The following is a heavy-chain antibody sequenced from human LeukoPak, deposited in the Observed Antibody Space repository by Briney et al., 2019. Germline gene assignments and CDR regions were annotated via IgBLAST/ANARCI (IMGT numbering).Heavy chain of an antibody. D-gene: IGHD7-27*01. CDR3: ASNWGGDEYYFDY. CDR2: IYYSGST. J-gene: IGHJ4*02. Sequence: SETLSLTRTVSGGSIRSSSYYWGWIRQPPGKGLEWIASIYYSGSTYYNPSLKSRVTISVDTSKNQFSLRLSSVTAADTAVYYCASNWGGDEYYFDYWGQGSLVTVSS. V-gene: IGHV4-39*01. CDR1: GGSIRSSSYY.